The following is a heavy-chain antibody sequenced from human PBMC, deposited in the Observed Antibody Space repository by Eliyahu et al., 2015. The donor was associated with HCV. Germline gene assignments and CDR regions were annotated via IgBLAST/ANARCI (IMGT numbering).Heavy chain of an antibody. V-gene: IGHV3-43*02. CDR3: AKDGAHYYDGSGYHPYFDF. CDR2: SADNEADT. D-gene: IGHD3-22*01. J-gene: IGHJ4*02. CDR1: GFTFXDFA. Sequence: EVQLVESGGGVVEPGGSLRLSCATXGFTFXDFAVXWVRQAPGKGLEWVSLSADNEADTYYAESVKGRFSMSRDKSKKSLYLQMNSLTPEDTALYYCAKDGAHYYDGSGYHPYFDFWGQGTLVTVSP.